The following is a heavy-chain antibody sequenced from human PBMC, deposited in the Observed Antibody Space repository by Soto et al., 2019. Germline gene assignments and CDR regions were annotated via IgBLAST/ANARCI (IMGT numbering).Heavy chain of an antibody. J-gene: IGHJ4*02. CDR1: GFTFSSYG. Sequence: QVQLVESGGGVVQPGRSLRLSCAASGFTFSSYGMHWVRQAPGKGLEWVAVISYDGSNKYYADSVKGRFTISRDNSKNTLYLQMNSLRAEDTAVYYCAKDLIRDGGAFDFDYWGQGTLVTVSS. D-gene: IGHD3-16*01. CDR3: AKDLIRDGGAFDFDY. CDR2: ISYDGSNK. V-gene: IGHV3-30*18.